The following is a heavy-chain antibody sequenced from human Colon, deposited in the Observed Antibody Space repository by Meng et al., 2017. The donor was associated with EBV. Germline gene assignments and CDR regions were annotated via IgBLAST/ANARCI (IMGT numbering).Heavy chain of an antibody. J-gene: IGHJ6*02. CDR3: ARGPYCSGGSCYSGSSMDV. CDR1: GGSVTTDYFQ. Sequence: QVQLQESGPGLVKPSETLSVICSVSGGSVTTDYFQWSWIRQPPGKGLEWIGYISSRGSTKNSPSLKSRVTISLDTSRNQFSLKLSSVTAADTAVYYCARGPYCSGGSCYSGSSMDVWGQGTTVTVSS. V-gene: IGHV4-61*01. D-gene: IGHD2-15*01. CDR2: ISSRGST.